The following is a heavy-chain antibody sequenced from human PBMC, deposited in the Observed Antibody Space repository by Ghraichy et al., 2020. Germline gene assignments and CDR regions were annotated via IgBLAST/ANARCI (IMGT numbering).Heavy chain of an antibody. D-gene: IGHD2/OR15-2a*01. CDR2: IDSSGRIT. V-gene: IGHV4-31*03. CDR1: GGSVTRSDYY. J-gene: IGHJ6*02. Sequence: SETLSLTCTVSGGSVTRSDYYWNWIRHHPEKGLEWIGNIDSSGRITHYNPSLKSRVSIFVDTTEFSLKLYSATDADTALYFCARGPTSKTPRDHFYALDVWGRGTTVTVS. CDR3: ARGPTSKTPRDHFYALDV.